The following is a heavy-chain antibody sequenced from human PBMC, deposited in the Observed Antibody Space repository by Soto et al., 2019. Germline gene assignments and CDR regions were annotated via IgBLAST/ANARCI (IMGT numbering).Heavy chain of an antibody. CDR2: TIPVFNTA. D-gene: IGHD3-10*01. Sequence: QVQLEQSGAEVKKPGSSVKVSYKASGGTLSDHGVAWLRQAPGQGLEWMGGTIPVFNTAKYAQKFQGRVTVTADKFTNIAYMELSSLRSEDTAFYFCARGVYGSGNYYTGPSAFDIWGQGTMVIASS. J-gene: IGHJ3*02. CDR3: ARGVYGSGNYYTGPSAFDI. V-gene: IGHV1-69*06. CDR1: GGTLSDHG.